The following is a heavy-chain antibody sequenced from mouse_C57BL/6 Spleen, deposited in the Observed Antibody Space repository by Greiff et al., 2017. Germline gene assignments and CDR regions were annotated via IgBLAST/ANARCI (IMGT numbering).Heavy chain of an antibody. J-gene: IGHJ2*01. Sequence: EVKLLESGPGLVKPSQSLSLTCSVTGYSITSGYYCNWSRQFPGNKLEWMCYISYDGSNNYNPYIKNRTSITRDTSKNQFFRKLNSVTTEDTATYYCARTSITLYFDYWGQGTTLTVSS. CDR3: ARTSITLYFDY. V-gene: IGHV3-6*01. CDR2: ISYDGSN. D-gene: IGHD1-2*01. CDR1: GYSITSGYY.